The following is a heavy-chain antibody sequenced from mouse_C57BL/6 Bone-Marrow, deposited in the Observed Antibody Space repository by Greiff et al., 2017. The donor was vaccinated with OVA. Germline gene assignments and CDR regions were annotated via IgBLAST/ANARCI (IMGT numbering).Heavy chain of an antibody. CDR3: ARERTGGFYFDY. V-gene: IGHV3-6*01. D-gene: IGHD4-1*01. CDR2: ISYDGSN. J-gene: IGHJ2*01. Sequence: EESGPGLVKPSQSLSLTCSVTGYSITSGYYWNWVRQFPGNKLEWMGYISYDGSNNYNPSLKNRISITRDTSKNQFFLKLNSVTTEDTATYYCARERTGGFYFDYWGQGTTLTVSS. CDR1: GYSITSGYY.